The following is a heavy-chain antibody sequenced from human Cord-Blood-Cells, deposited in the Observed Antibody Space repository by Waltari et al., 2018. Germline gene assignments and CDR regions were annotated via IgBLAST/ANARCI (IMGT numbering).Heavy chain of an antibody. V-gene: IGHV3-66*01. CDR3: ARDRTIFGVV. Sequence: EVQLVESGGGLVQPGGSLSLSCAASGFTVSSTYMSWVRQAPGKGLEWVSGIYSGGSTYYADSVKGRFTISRDNSKNTLYLQMNSLRAEDTAVYYCARDRTIFGVVWGQGTLVTVSS. J-gene: IGHJ4*02. D-gene: IGHD3-3*01. CDR2: IYSGGST. CDR1: GFTVSSTY.